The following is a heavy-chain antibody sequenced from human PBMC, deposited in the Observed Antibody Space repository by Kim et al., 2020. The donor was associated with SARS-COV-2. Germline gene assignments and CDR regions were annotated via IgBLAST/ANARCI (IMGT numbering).Heavy chain of an antibody. CDR2: ISSSGSPI. CDR3: ARGQFYDSSGYFSN. Sequence: GGSLRLSCAASGFTFSSYEMNWVRQAPGKGLEWVAYISSSGSPIYYADSVKGRFTISRDNAKISLYLRMNSLRAEDTAIYYCARGQFYDSSGYFSNWGQGRLITVSS. CDR1: GFTFSSYE. D-gene: IGHD3-22*01. J-gene: IGHJ4*02. V-gene: IGHV3-48*03.